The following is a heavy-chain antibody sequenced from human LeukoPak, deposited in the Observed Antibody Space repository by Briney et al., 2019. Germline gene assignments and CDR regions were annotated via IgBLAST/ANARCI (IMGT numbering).Heavy chain of an antibody. CDR2: IVPIFGIV. CDR1: GGTFSSNA. V-gene: IGHV1-69*13. D-gene: IGHD5-24*01. CDR3: ARDLRDTEMASYALDV. J-gene: IGHJ6*02. Sequence: ASVKVSCKASGGTFSSNAISWVRQAPGHGLEWMGGIVPIFGIVNYAQKFQGRVMVSADESTTTAYMELGSLRSEDTAVYYCARDLRDTEMASYALDVWGQGTTVTVSS.